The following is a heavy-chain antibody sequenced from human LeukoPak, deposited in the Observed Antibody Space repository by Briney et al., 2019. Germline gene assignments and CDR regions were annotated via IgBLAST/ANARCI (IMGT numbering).Heavy chain of an antibody. CDR3: ARAIASYGDSAY. Sequence: GGSLRLSCAASGFTSSSFSMNWVRQAPGKGLEWLSYISSTSSAIYYADSLKGRFTISRDNAKNSLYLQMNSLGAEDTAVYYCARAIASYGDSAYWGQGTLVTVSS. V-gene: IGHV3-48*04. CDR2: ISSTSSAI. CDR1: GFTSSSFS. D-gene: IGHD5-18*01. J-gene: IGHJ4*02.